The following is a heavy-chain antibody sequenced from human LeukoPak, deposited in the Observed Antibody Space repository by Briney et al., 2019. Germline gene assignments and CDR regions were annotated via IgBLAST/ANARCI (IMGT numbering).Heavy chain of an antibody. V-gene: IGHV1-46*01. D-gene: IGHD6-13*01. Sequence: ASVKVSCKASGYTFTSYYMHWVRQTPGQGLEWMGKISPSGSSTSHAQKFQGRVTMTRDTSTATVSMELSSLRSDDTAVYYCARGDSSSPRNAFDIWGQGTMVTVSS. CDR3: ARGDSSSPRNAFDI. CDR1: GYTFTSYY. CDR2: ISPSGSST. J-gene: IGHJ3*02.